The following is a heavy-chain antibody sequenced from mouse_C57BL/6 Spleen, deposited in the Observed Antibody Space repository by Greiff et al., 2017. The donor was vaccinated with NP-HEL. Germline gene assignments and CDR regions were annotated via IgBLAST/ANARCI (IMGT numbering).Heavy chain of an antibody. V-gene: IGHV1-22*01. CDR1: GYTFTDYN. Sequence: VQLQQSGPELVKPGASVKMSCKASGYTFTDYNMHWVKQSHGKSLEWIGYINPNNGGTSYNQKFKGKATLTVNKSSSPAYMELRSLTSEDSAVYYCARDYYGSSYYAMDYWGQGTSVTVSS. D-gene: IGHD1-1*01. CDR3: ARDYYGSSYYAMDY. CDR2: INPNNGGT. J-gene: IGHJ4*01.